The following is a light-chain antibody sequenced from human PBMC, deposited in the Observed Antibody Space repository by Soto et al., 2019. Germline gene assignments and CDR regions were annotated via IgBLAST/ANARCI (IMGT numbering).Light chain of an antibody. Sequence: QSALTQPPSASGSPGQSVTISCTGTSSDVGGYNYVSWYQQYPGKAPNLMIYEVNKRPSGVPDRFSGSKSGNTASLTVSGLQAEDEADYYCSSYGGNYNYVFGTGTKVTVL. CDR3: SSYGGNYNYV. J-gene: IGLJ1*01. CDR2: EVN. CDR1: SSDVGGYNY. V-gene: IGLV2-8*01.